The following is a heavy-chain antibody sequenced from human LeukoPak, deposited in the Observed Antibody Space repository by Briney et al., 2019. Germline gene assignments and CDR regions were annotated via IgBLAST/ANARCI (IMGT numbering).Heavy chain of an antibody. CDR1: GCTIIRYA. CDR3: ARGGYCSRTSCYLDY. V-gene: IGHV3-64*01. Sequence: GGSLRLSCAASGCTIIRYAMHWVRQAPGKGLEYVSAISSNGGSTYYANSVKGRFTISRDNSKNTLYLQMGSLRAEDMAVYYCARGGYCSRTSCYLDYWGQGTLVTVSS. CDR2: ISSNGGST. D-gene: IGHD2-2*01. J-gene: IGHJ4*02.